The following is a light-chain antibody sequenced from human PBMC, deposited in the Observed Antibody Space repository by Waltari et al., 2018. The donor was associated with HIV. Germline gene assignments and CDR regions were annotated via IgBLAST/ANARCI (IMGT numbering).Light chain of an antibody. CDR2: RNN. V-gene: IGLV1-47*01. J-gene: IGLJ2*01. CDR1: SPNIGRYS. CDR3: AAWTDSLSGVV. Sequence: QSVLTQPPSASGTPGQGVGISCSGSSPNIGRYSVYWYQQLPGTAPKLLIYRNNQRPSGVPDRFSGSKSGTSASLAISGLRSEDEADYYCAAWTDSLSGVVFGGGTKLSVL.